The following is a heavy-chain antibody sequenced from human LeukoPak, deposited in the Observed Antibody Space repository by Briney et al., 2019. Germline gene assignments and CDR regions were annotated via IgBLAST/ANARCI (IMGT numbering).Heavy chain of an antibody. CDR3: ARDCSSGWPRADYYYYMDV. D-gene: IGHD6-19*01. CDR2: INPNSGGT. Sequence: ASVKVSCKASGYTFTGYYMHSVRQAPGQGLEWRGWINPNSGGTNYAQKFQGRVTMTRDTSISTAYMELSRLRSDDTAVYYCARDCSSGWPRADYYYYMDVWGKGTTVTISS. J-gene: IGHJ6*03. V-gene: IGHV1-2*02. CDR1: GYTFTGYY.